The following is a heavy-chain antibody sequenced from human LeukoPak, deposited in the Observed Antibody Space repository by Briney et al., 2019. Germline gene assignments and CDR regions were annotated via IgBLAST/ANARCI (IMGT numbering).Heavy chain of an antibody. CDR2: FSRSGTHI. D-gene: IGHD1-20*01. V-gene: IGHV3-21*01. CDR1: GFTFNTYS. CDR3: ARDLITGTLGVDWSDP. J-gene: IGHJ5*02. Sequence: KPGGSLRLSCVASGFTFNTYSMYWVRQAPGRGLEWVASFSRSGTHIYYADSVKGRFTISRDNANNSLYLQINSPRAEDTAVYYCARDLITGTLGVDWSDPWGQGTLVTVSS.